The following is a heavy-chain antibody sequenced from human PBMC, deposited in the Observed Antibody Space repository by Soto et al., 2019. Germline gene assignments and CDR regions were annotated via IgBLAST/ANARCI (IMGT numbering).Heavy chain of an antibody. CDR1: GGTFSSYT. D-gene: IGHD2-21*02. J-gene: IGHJ4*02. CDR2: INPIRGIA. V-gene: IGHV1-69*02. Sequence: SVKVSCKASGGTFSSYTISWVRQAPGQGLEWMGRINPIRGIANYAQKFQDRVTITADTSTNTVYMELSSLRSDDTAVYYCARTYCAADCPRRDFDYWGQGTLVTVSS. CDR3: ARTYCAADCPRRDFDY.